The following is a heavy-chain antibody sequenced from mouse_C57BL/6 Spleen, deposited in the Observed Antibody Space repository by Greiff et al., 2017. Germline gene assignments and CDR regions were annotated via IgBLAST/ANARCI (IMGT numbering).Heavy chain of an antibody. CDR1: GYSITSGYY. D-gene: IGHD1-1*01. CDR3: AIGRYPALDY. Sequence: VQLKESGPGLVKPSQSLSLTCSVTGYSITSGYYWNWIRQFPGNKLEWMGYISYDGSNNYNPSLKNRISITRDTSKNQFFLKLNSVTTEDTATYYCAIGRYPALDYWGQGTTLTVSS. CDR2: ISYDGSN. J-gene: IGHJ2*01. V-gene: IGHV3-6*01.